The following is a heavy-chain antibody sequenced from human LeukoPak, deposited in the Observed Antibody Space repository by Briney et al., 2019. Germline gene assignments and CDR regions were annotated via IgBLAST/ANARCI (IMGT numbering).Heavy chain of an antibody. CDR3: ARESRGRLYYFDY. J-gene: IGHJ4*02. V-gene: IGHV1-3*03. CDR2: INAGNGNT. CDR1: GYTFTSYA. Sequence: ASVKVSCKASGYTFTSYAMHWVRQAPGQRLAWMGWINAGNGNTKYSQEFQGRVTITRDTSASTAYMELSSLRSEDMAVYYCARESRGRLYYFDYWGQGTLVTVSS. D-gene: IGHD2-15*01.